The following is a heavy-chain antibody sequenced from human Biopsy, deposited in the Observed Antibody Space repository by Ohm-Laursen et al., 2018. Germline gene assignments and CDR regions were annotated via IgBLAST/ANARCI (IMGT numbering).Heavy chain of an antibody. V-gene: IGHV3-7*01. J-gene: IGHJ4*02. CDR1: GFIFSNYW. CDR2: MNEDETIK. Sequence: GSLRLSCTATGFIFSNYWMSWVCQAPGKGLEWVTNMNEDETIKNYVDSVKGRFTISRDNAKNSLYLQLNSLRAEDTAVYYCARAGYSSGYDYWGQGTLVTVSS. D-gene: IGHD3-22*01. CDR3: ARAGYSSGYDY.